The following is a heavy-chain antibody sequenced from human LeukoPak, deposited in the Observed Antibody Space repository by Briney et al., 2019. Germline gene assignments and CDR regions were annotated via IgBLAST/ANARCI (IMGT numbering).Heavy chain of an antibody. Sequence: SVKVSCKASGGTFSSYAISWVRQAPGQGLEWMGGIIPIFGTANYAQKFQGRVTITTDESTSTAYMELSSLTSEDTAVYYCAREGHCSSTSCYAGRIYNWFDPWGQGTLVTVSS. CDR1: GGTFSSYA. CDR2: IIPIFGTA. D-gene: IGHD2-2*01. V-gene: IGHV1-69*05. CDR3: AREGHCSSTSCYAGRIYNWFDP. J-gene: IGHJ5*02.